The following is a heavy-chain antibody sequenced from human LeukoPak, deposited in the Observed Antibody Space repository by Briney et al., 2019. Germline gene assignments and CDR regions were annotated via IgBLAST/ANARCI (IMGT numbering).Heavy chain of an antibody. CDR2: ISSSSSYI. J-gene: IGHJ5*02. V-gene: IGHV3-21*01. CDR1: GFTFSSYS. Sequence: GGSLRLSCAASGFTFSSYSMNWVRQAPGKGLEWVSSISSSSSYIYYAGPVKGRFTISRDNAKNSLYLQMNSLRAEDTAVYYCARDHGFGELVWFDPWGQGTLVTVSS. D-gene: IGHD3-10*01. CDR3: ARDHGFGELVWFDP.